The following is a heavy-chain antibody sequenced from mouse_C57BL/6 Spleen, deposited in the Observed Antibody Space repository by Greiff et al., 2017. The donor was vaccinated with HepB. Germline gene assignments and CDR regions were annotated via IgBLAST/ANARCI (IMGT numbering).Heavy chain of an antibody. CDR1: GYTFTDYN. J-gene: IGHJ1*03. V-gene: IGHV1-18*01. Sequence: EVQLQQSGPELVKPGASVKIPCKASGYTFTDYNMDWVKQSHGKSLEWIGDINPNNGGTIYNQKFKGKATLTVDKSSSTAYMELRSLTSEDTAVYYCARRRYFYWYFDVWGTGTTVTVSS. CDR3: ARRRYFYWYFDV. CDR2: INPNNGGT. D-gene: IGHD2-14*01.